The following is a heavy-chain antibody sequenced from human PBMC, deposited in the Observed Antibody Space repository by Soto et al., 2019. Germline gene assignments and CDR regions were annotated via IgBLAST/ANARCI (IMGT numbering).Heavy chain of an antibody. J-gene: IGHJ6*02. CDR1: GCTFSSYA. CDR2: IIAIFGTA. Sequence: GASVKVSCKASGCTFSSYAISWVRQAPGQGLEWMGGIIAIFGTANYAQKFQGRVTITADESTSTAYMELSSLRSEDTAVYYCARDGKATVTTDYYYGMDVWGQGTTVTVSS. D-gene: IGHD4-17*01. CDR3: ARDGKATVTTDYYYGMDV. V-gene: IGHV1-69*13.